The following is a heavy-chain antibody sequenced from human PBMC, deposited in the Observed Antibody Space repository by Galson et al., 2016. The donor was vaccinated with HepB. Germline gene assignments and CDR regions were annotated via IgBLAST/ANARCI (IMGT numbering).Heavy chain of an antibody. J-gene: IGHJ4*02. V-gene: IGHV3-30-3*02. Sequence: SLRLSCAASGFTFTSRAMHWVRQAPGKGLEWVAVISYDGRKIFYADSVRGRFSISRDNSKNTLFLQMNSLRAEDTAIYYCTKTGRGWYFDYWGQGTLVTVSS. CDR3: TKTGRGWYFDY. CDR2: ISYDGRKI. D-gene: IGHD6-19*01. CDR1: GFTFTSRA.